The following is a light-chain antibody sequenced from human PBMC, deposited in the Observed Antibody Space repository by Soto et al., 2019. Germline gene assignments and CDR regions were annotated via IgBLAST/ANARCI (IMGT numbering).Light chain of an antibody. CDR3: LTEHDYQCT. CDR2: AAS. CDR1: QSYRSY. J-gene: IGKJ2*02. V-gene: IGKV1-6*01. Sequence: AIQVTKSPSSLSASVGDRVTITCRAPQSYRSYLGWYQQNPGKAPKLLIYAASDLQAEVPSRFSGSGSGTDFTLTISSLQAEDFANYYFLTEHDYQCTFRQGTKLEI.